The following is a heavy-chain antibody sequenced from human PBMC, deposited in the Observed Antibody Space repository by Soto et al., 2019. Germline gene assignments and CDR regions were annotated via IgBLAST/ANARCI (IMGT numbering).Heavy chain of an antibody. CDR3: AREEMTSTPSTETPVMFYDY. Sequence: QVQLQQWGAGLLKPSETLSLTCAVYGGSFSGYYWSWIRQPPGKGLEWIGEINHSGSTNYNPSLKRRVTISVDTSKNQCSLKLSSVTAADTAVYYCAREEMTSTPSTETPVMFYDYWCQGTLVTVSS. D-gene: IGHD2-21*02. J-gene: IGHJ4*02. CDR1: GGSFSGYY. V-gene: IGHV4-34*01. CDR2: INHSGST.